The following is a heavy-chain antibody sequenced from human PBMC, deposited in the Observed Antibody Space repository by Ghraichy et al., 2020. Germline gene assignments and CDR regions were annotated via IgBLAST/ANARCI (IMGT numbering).Heavy chain of an antibody. Sequence: LSLTCEASGFVFRSYWMHWVRQAVGKGLMWVSRINSDGTSTSYADAVKGRFTISRDNTKSTLFLEMNSLRAEDSAVYYCVTPRSNSGNGLIDYWGQGTPVIVSA. CDR3: VTPRSNSGNGLIDY. CDR2: INSDGTST. D-gene: IGHD4-11*01. CDR1: GFVFRSYW. V-gene: IGHV3-74*01. J-gene: IGHJ4*02.